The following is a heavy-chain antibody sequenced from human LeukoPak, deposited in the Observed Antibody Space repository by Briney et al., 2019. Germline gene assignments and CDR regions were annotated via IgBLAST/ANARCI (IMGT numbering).Heavy chain of an antibody. D-gene: IGHD6-19*01. CDR3: ARALSSGWPFDY. Sequence: ASVKVSCKASGGTFSSYAISWVRQAPGQGLEWMGRIIPILGIANYAQKFQGRVTITADKSTSTAYMELSSLRSEDTAVYYCARALSSGWPFDYWGQGTLVTVSS. J-gene: IGHJ4*02. V-gene: IGHV1-69*04. CDR1: GGTFSSYA. CDR2: IIPILGIA.